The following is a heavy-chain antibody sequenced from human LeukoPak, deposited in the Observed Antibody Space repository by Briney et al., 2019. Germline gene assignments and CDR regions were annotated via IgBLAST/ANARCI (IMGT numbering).Heavy chain of an antibody. CDR1: GYTFTSYD. D-gene: IGHD4-17*01. Sequence: GASVKVSCKASGYTFTSYDINWVRQATGRGLEWMGCMNPNSGNTGYAQKFQGRVTMTRNTSISTAYMELSSLRSEDTAVYYCAKCRGSYGDYGLADYWGQGTLVTVSS. CDR2: MNPNSGNT. V-gene: IGHV1-8*01. J-gene: IGHJ4*02. CDR3: AKCRGSYGDYGLADY.